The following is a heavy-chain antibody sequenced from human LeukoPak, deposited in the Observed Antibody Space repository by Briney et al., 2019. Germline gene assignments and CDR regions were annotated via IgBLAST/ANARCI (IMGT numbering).Heavy chain of an antibody. CDR3: ARSLKYSGYDLVGMDV. CDR2: MNPNSGNT. CDR1: GYTFTSYD. V-gene: IGHV1-8*01. J-gene: IGHJ6*02. Sequence: ASVKVSCKASGYTFTSYDINWVRQATGQGLEWMGWMNPNSGNTGYAQKFQGRVTMTRNTSISTAYMELSSLRSEGTAVYYCARSLKYSGYDLVGMDVWGQGTTVTVSS. D-gene: IGHD5-12*01.